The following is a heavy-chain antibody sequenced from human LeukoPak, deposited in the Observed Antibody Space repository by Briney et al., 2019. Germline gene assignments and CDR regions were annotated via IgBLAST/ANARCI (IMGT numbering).Heavy chain of an antibody. Sequence: PSETLSLTCAVYGGSFSGYYWSWIRQPPGKGLEWIGEINHSGSTNYNPSLKSRVTISVDTSKNQFSLKLSSVTAADTAVYYCATYRMVRGVITGHYFDYWGQGTLVTVSS. D-gene: IGHD3-10*01. CDR1: GGSFSGYY. CDR3: ATYRMVRGVITGHYFDY. CDR2: INHSGST. J-gene: IGHJ4*02. V-gene: IGHV4-34*01.